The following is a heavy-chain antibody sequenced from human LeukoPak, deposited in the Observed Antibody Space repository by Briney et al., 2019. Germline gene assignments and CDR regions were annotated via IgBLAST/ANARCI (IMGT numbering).Heavy chain of an antibody. CDR1: GYTFTTYG. CDR3: ARGSQYYDFWSGYSHFDY. CDR2: ISAYNDNT. D-gene: IGHD3-3*01. J-gene: IGHJ4*02. Sequence: GAAVKVSCKASGYTFTTYGISWVRQAPGQGLEWMGWISAYNDNTHYALKLQGRVTMTTDTSTTTAYMELRSLRSDDTAVYYCARGSQYYDFWSGYSHFDYWGQGTQVAVSS. V-gene: IGHV1-18*01.